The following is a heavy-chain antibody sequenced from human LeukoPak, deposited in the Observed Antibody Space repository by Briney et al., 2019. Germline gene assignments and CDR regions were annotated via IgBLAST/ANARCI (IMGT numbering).Heavy chain of an antibody. Sequence: PGGFLRLSCEVSGFTFSSYWMNWVRQAPGKGLEWVANIKQDGSDKYYVDSVKGRFTISRDNAKNSLYLQMNSLRAEDTAVYYCAIIPRAAAGPSARSPFHYWGQGTLVTVSS. V-gene: IGHV3-7*01. CDR2: IKQDGSDK. CDR3: AIIPRAAAGPSARSPFHY. J-gene: IGHJ4*02. D-gene: IGHD6-13*01. CDR1: GFTFSSYW.